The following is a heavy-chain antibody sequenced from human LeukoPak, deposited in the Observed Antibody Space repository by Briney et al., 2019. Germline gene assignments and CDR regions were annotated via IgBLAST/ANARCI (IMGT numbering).Heavy chain of an antibody. CDR2: AYGDGNSK. Sequence: PGGSLRLSCATSGFPFNYYGMHRVRQAPGKGLEWVAVAYGDGNSKYYVDSVKGRSTISKDISENTLYLQMSSLRAEDTAVYYCATGGDYYYSHWGQGTLVTVSS. D-gene: IGHD2-21*01. J-gene: IGHJ4*02. CDR1: GFPFNYYG. CDR3: ATGGDYYYSH. V-gene: IGHV3-33*01.